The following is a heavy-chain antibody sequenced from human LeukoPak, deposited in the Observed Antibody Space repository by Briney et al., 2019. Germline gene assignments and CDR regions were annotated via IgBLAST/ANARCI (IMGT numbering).Heavy chain of an antibody. D-gene: IGHD5-24*01. Sequence: SETLSLTCTVPGGSISSSSYYWGWIRQPPGTGLEWIGNMYYSGSTYYNPSLKSRVTISVDTSKNQFSLKLSSVTAADTAVYYCARDGYNYYFDSWGQGTLVTVSS. CDR2: MYYSGST. J-gene: IGHJ4*02. CDR3: ARDGYNYYFDS. CDR1: GGSISSSSYY. V-gene: IGHV4-39*07.